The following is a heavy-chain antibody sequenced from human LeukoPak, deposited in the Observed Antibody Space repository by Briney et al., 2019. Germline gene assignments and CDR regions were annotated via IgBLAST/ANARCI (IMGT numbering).Heavy chain of an antibody. D-gene: IGHD6-13*01. CDR1: GGTFSSYA. CDR2: IITIFGTA. Sequence: ASVKVSCKASGGTFSSYAISWVRQAPGQGLEWMGRIITIFGTANYAQKFQGRVTIPTDESTSTAYMELSSLRSEDTAVYYCASHSSSWRYYFDYWGQGTLVTVSS. V-gene: IGHV1-69*05. J-gene: IGHJ4*02. CDR3: ASHSSSWRYYFDY.